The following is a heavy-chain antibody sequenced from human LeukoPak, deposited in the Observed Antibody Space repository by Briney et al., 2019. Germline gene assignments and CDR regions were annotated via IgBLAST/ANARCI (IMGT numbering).Heavy chain of an antibody. CDR1: GFTFNTYD. CDR2: ISRTSTYI. Sequence: GGTLRLSCAASGFTFNTYDMSWVRQAPGKGLEWVSSISRTSTYIYYADSVKGRFTISRDNAKNSLYLQMTSLRDEDTAVYYCARDPDYYGSGTYYNHYFDYWGQGTLVTVSS. V-gene: IGHV3-21*01. D-gene: IGHD3-10*01. CDR3: ARDPDYYGSGTYYNHYFDY. J-gene: IGHJ4*02.